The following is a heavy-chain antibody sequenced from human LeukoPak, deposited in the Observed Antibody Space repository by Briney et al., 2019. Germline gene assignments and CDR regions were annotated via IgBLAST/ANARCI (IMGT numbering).Heavy chain of an antibody. CDR3: AREKPYGGNSHDAFDI. CDR1: GGSISSSSYY. Sequence: SETLSLTCTVSGGSISSSSYYRGWIRQPPGKGLEWIGSIYYSGSTNYNPSLKSRVTISVDTSKNQFSLKLSSVTAADTAVYYCAREKPYGGNSHDAFDIWGQGTMVTVSS. CDR2: IYYSGST. V-gene: IGHV4-39*07. J-gene: IGHJ3*02. D-gene: IGHD4-23*01.